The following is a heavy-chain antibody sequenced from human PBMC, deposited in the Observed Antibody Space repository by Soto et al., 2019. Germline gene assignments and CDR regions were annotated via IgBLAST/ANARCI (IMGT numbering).Heavy chain of an antibody. V-gene: IGHV3-74*01. Sequence: PGGSMRLSCAASGYTFSSYWMPWVRQAPGKGLVWVSRVNGDGSSTSYADPVKGRFTISRDNAKNTVHLQMDSLRAEDTAVYYCARVMANLPWCFAYWGQGTLVTVSS. D-gene: IGHD2-8*01. CDR3: ARVMANLPWCFAY. J-gene: IGHJ4*02. CDR2: VNGDGSST. CDR1: GYTFSSYW.